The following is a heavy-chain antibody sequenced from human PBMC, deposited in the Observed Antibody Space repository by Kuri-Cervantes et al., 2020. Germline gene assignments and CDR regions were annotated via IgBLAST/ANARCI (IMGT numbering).Heavy chain of an antibody. D-gene: IGHD3-22*01. J-gene: IGHJ3*02. CDR2: IYYSGST. V-gene: IGHV4-38-2*02. CDR1: GYSISSGYY. Sequence: SETLSLTCTVSGYSISSGYYWGWIRQPPGKGLEWIGSIYYSGSTYYNPSLKSRVTISVDTSKNQFSLKLSSVTAADTAVYYCARDADYYDSSGLGAFDIWGQGTMVTVSS. CDR3: ARDADYYDSSGLGAFDI.